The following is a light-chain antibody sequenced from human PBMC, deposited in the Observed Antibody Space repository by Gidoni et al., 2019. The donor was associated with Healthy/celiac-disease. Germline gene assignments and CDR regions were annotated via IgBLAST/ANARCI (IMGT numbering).Light chain of an antibody. CDR1: QSVSSN. CDR3: QQYKNWPRT. CDR2: GAS. J-gene: IGKJ1*01. Sequence: EIVMTQSPATLSVSPGDRATLSCRASQSVSSNLAWYQQKPGQAPRLLIYGASTRATGIPARFSGSGSGTEFTLTISSLQSEDFEVYYCQQYKNWPRTFGQGTKVEIK. V-gene: IGKV3-15*01.